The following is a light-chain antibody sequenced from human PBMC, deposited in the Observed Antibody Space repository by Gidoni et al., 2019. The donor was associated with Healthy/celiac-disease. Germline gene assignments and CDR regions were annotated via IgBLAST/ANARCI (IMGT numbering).Light chain of an antibody. V-gene: IGLV1-47*01. CDR1: SSNIGSNY. Sequence: QSVLTQPPSASGTPGQRVTLPCSGRSSNIGSNYVYWYQQLHGTAPKLLIYRNNQRPSGVPDRFSGSKSGTSASLAISGLRSEDEADYYCAAWDDSLSGYVFGTWTKVTVL. J-gene: IGLJ1*01. CDR3: AAWDDSLSGYV. CDR2: RNN.